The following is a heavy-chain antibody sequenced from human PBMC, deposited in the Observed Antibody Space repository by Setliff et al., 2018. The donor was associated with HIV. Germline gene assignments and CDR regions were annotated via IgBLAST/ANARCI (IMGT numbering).Heavy chain of an antibody. CDR2: IYHSGST. D-gene: IGHD6-19*01. V-gene: IGHV4-30-2*01. CDR1: GGSISSGGYS. Sequence: PSETLSLTCAVSGGSISSGGYSWSWIRQPPGKGLEWIGYIYHSGSTYYNPSLKSRVTISLDTSKNHFSLKLSSVTAADTAVYYCARGRAEYLAVAVMGSWFDPWGQGTLVTVSS. J-gene: IGHJ5*02. CDR3: ARGRAEYLAVAVMGSWFDP.